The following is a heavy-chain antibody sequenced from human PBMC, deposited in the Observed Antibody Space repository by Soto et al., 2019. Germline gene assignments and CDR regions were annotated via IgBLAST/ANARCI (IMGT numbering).Heavy chain of an antibody. J-gene: IGHJ4*02. D-gene: IGHD6-19*01. CDR1: GFPFDDYA. CDR2: ISWNSGSI. CDR3: AKDRDSSGWLGFDY. Sequence: PGGSLSLSCAASGFPFDDYAMHWVRQAPGKGLEWVSGISWNSGSIGYADSVKGRFTISRDNAKNSLYLQMNSLRVEDTALYYCAKDRDSSGWLGFDYWGQGTLVTVSS. V-gene: IGHV3-9*01.